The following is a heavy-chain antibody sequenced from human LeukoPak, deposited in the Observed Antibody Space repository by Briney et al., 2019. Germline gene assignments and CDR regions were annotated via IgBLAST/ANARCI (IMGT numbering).Heavy chain of an antibody. CDR2: IKEDGRQK. J-gene: IGHJ4*02. CDR1: GFTFSRHW. CDR3: ASRFLDDFWSGHF. V-gene: IGHV3-7*01. D-gene: IGHD3-3*01. Sequence: GGSLRLSCEASGFTFSRHWMSWVRQAPGKGLEWVANIKEDGRQKYYVDSVKGRFTISRDNARKSLYLQMNSLRAEDTAVYYCASRFLDDFWSGHFWGQGTLVTVSS.